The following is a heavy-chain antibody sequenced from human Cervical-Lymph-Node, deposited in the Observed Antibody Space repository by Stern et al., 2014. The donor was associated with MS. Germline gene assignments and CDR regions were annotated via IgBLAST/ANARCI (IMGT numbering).Heavy chain of an antibody. V-gene: IGHV1-2*02. CDR1: GYTFTGYY. D-gene: IGHD3-10*01. Sequence: VQLVESGAEVKKPGASVKVSCKASGYTFTGYYIHWVRQAPGPGPEWMGGINSKSGGPIYAQSFQGRVTMTRDTSISTAYMELSGLRPDDTAVYYCARDLIGDGDLSLDNWGQGTLVTVSS. CDR3: ARDLIGDGDLSLDN. CDR2: INSKSGGP. J-gene: IGHJ4*02.